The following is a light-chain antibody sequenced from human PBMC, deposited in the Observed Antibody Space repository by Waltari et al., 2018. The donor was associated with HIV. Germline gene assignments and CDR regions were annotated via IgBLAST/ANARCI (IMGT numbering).Light chain of an antibody. CDR1: TGAVTSGHY. J-gene: IGLJ1*01. CDR3: LLSYSGAIPV. Sequence: QAVVTQEPSLTVSPGGTVTLPCCSSTGAVTSGHYSYWFQQKPGQAPRTLIYDTSNKHSWTPARFSGSLLGGKAALTLSGAQPEDEAEYYCLLSYSGAIPVFGTGTKVTVL. V-gene: IGLV7-46*01. CDR2: DTS.